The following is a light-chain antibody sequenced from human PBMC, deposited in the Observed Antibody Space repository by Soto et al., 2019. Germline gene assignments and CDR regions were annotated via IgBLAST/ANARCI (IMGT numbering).Light chain of an antibody. CDR1: SSDVGAYNY. J-gene: IGLJ2*01. CDR3: ISYTTISPL. CDR2: DVS. V-gene: IGLV2-14*03. Sequence: QSALTQPASVSGSPGQSITISCTGTSSDVGAYNYVSWYQQHPGKAPKLIIYDVSNRPSGVSDRFSGSKSGNTASLTISGLQAEDEADYYCISYTTISPLFGGGTKLTVL.